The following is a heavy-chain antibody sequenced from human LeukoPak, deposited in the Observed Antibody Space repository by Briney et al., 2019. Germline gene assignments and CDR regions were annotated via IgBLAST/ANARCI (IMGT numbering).Heavy chain of an antibody. CDR3: ARDGPSVGATIDY. CDR1: GLIFSNHA. J-gene: IGHJ4*02. D-gene: IGHD1-26*01. V-gene: IGHV3-23*01. CDR2: ISGRAIST. Sequence: PGGSLRLSCAASGLIFSNHAMSWVRQAPGKGLEWISGISGRAISTFHADSVKGRFTISRDNAKNTLYLQMNSLRAEDTAMYYCARDGPSVGATIDYWGQGTLVTVSS.